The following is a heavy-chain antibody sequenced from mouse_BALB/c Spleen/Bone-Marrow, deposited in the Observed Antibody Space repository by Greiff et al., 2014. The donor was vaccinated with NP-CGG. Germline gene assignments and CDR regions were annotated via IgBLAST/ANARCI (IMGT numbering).Heavy chain of an antibody. CDR3: ARREGNHAAWFAY. D-gene: IGHD2-1*01. Sequence: VQLKQSGPDLVKPSQSLSLTCTVTGYSITSGYSWHWIRQFPGNKLEWMGYIHYSGSTNYNPSLKSRISIARDTSKNQFFLQLNSVTTEDTATYYCARREGNHAAWFAYWGQGTLVTVSA. CDR2: IHYSGST. CDR1: GYSITSGYS. J-gene: IGHJ3*01. V-gene: IGHV3-1*02.